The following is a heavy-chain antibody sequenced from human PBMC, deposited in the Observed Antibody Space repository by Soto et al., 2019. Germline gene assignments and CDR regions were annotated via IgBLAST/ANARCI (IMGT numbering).Heavy chain of an antibody. CDR3: ARDVAYCSGGSCYGGGYFDY. D-gene: IGHD2-15*01. Sequence: QVQLQESGPGLVKPSQTLSLTCTVSGGSISSGGYYWSWIRQNPGKGLEWIGYIYYSGSTYYNPSLKSRVTISVDTSKNQFSLKLSSVTAADTAVYYCARDVAYCSGGSCYGGGYFDYWGQGTLVTVSS. CDR2: IYYSGST. J-gene: IGHJ4*02. V-gene: IGHV4-31*03. CDR1: GGSISSGGYY.